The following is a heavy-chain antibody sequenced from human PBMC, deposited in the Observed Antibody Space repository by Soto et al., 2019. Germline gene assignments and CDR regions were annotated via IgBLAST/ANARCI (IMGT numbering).Heavy chain of an antibody. D-gene: IGHD6-6*01. CDR3: AGFSSSLHYMDV. J-gene: IGHJ6*03. CDR2: ISAYNGNT. CDR1: GYTFTSYC. Sequence: GASGKVSCKASGYTFTSYCISWVRQAPGQGLEWMGWISAYNGNTNYAQKLQGRVTMTTDTSTSTAYMELRSLRSDDTAVYYCAGFSSSLHYMDVWGKGTTVTVSS. V-gene: IGHV1-18*01.